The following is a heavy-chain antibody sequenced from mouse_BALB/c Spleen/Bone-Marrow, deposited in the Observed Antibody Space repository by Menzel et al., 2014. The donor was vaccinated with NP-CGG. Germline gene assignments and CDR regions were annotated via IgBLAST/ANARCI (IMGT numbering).Heavy chain of an antibody. V-gene: IGHV7-1*02. D-gene: IGHD2-10*02. J-gene: IGHJ3*01. CDR2: SRNKAKHYTT. CDR3: ARDVGYGNYFVY. Sequence: EVQGVESGGGLVQPGDSLRLSCATSGFTFSDFYMEWVRQPPGKRLEWIAASRNKAKHYTTEYSASVKGRFIVSRDTSQSIFYLQMNALRAEDTAIYYCARDVGYGNYFVYWGQGTLVTVSA. CDR1: GFTFSDFY.